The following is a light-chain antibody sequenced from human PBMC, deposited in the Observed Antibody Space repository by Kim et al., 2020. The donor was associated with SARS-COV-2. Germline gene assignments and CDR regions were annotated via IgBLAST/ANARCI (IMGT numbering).Light chain of an antibody. CDR1: QDISNF. CDR2: DAS. V-gene: IGKV1-33*01. Sequence: DIQMTQSPSSLSASVGDRVTITCQASQDISNFLNWYQQKPGKAPKLLIYDASNLETGVPPRFSGGGSGTDFTFTISSLQPEDIATYYCQQYDNLPITFGQGTRLEIK. J-gene: IGKJ5*01. CDR3: QQYDNLPIT.